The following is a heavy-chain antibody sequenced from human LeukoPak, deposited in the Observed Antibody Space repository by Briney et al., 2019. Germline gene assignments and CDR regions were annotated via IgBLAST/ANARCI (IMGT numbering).Heavy chain of an antibody. J-gene: IGHJ4*02. V-gene: IGHV4-59*12. CDR3: ARIDPLGFFDQ. CDR2: IFYSGHS. Sequence: SETLSLACSVSGGFSSRYYWSWVRPPLGKGLEWLGHIFYSGHSNYNASLTSRIRMSVDTSKAQFSLELASVTAADTAVYYCARIDPLGFFDQWGPGILVTVSS. D-gene: IGHD6-25*01. CDR1: GGFSSRYY.